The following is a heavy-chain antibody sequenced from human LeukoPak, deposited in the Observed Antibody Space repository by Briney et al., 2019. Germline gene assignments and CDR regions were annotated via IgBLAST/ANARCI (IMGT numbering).Heavy chain of an antibody. Sequence: SETLSLTCTVSGVSISSSNSYWGWIRQPPGKGLEWIGSIYYSGNTYYNASLKSQVSISIDTSKNRFSLILTSVTAADTAVYYCARQTGAGLFILPGGQGTLVTVSS. CDR3: ARQTGAGLFILP. D-gene: IGHD3-3*01. J-gene: IGHJ4*02. V-gene: IGHV4-39*01. CDR2: IYYSGNT. CDR1: GVSISSSNSY.